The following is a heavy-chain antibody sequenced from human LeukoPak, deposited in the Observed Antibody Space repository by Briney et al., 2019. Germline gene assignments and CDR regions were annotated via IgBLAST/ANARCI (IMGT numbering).Heavy chain of an antibody. D-gene: IGHD3-22*01. CDR2: IYYSGST. V-gene: IGHV4-39*07. Sequence: PSETLSLTCTVSGGSISSSSYYWGWIRQPPGKGLEWIGSIYYSGSTYYNPSLKSRVTISVDTSKNQFSLKLSSVTAADTAVYYCARDYRVYYYDSSGLDYWGQGTLVTVSS. CDR3: ARDYRVYYYDSSGLDY. J-gene: IGHJ4*02. CDR1: GGSISSSSYY.